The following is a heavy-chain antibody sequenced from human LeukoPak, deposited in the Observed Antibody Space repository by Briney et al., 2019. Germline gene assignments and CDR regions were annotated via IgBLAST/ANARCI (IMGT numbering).Heavy chain of an antibody. J-gene: IGHJ4*02. CDR3: VRLRRNSDRSGYYYYYDY. CDR2: ISSSATYI. D-gene: IGHD3-22*01. Sequence: GGSLRLSCAASGFLFGGHAMMWVRQAPGKGLECVSSISSSATYINYADSVKGRFTISRDDARDSLFLQMNSLRAEDTAVYFCVRLRRNSDRSGYYYYYDYWGQGTLVTVSS. CDR1: GFLFGGHA. V-gene: IGHV3-21*01.